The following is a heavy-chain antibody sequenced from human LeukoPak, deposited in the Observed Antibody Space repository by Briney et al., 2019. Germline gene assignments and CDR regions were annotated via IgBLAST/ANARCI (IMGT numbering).Heavy chain of an antibody. D-gene: IGHD3-9*01. V-gene: IGHV1-18*01. J-gene: IGHJ5*02. CDR1: GYTFTSYG. CDR2: ISVYNGNT. CDR3: ARGGGQYYDLLSGYYNNDWFDP. Sequence: ASVKVSCKASGYTFTSYGISWVRQAPGQGLEWMGWISVYNGNTNYAQNLQGRLTMTTDTSTNTAYMELRSLRSDDTAVYYCARGGGQYYDLLSGYYNNDWFDPWGQGTLVTVSS.